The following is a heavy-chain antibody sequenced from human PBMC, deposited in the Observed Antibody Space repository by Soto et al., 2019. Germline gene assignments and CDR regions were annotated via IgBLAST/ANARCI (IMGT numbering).Heavy chain of an antibody. CDR2: SYYGGSA. J-gene: IGHJ4*02. V-gene: IGHV4-59*08. CDR1: GGSMSTYY. CDR3: ASGGHCTNGVCSALDY. D-gene: IGHD2-8*01. Sequence: QVQLQESGPGLVKPSGTLSITCTVSGGSMSTYYWSWIRQPPGKGLEWIGNSYYGGSANYNPSLKSRVTISVDTSKKQFSLKLSSVTAADTAVYYCASGGHCTNGVCSALDYWVQGTRVTVSS.